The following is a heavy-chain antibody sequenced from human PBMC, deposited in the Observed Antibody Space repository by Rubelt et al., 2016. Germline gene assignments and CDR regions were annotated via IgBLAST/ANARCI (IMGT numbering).Heavy chain of an antibody. D-gene: IGHD3-3*01. V-gene: IGHV1-69*01. CDR1: GGTFSSYA. CDR3: ATGGDFGVVIPNWFDP. J-gene: IGHJ5*02. Sequence: QVQLVQSGAEVKKPGSSVKVSCKASGGTFSSYAISWVRQAPGQGLEWMGGIIPIFGTANYAQKFQGRVTITADESTSRAYMELRSLRSEDTAVYYCATGGDFGVVIPNWFDPWGQGTLVTVSS. CDR2: IIPIFGTA.